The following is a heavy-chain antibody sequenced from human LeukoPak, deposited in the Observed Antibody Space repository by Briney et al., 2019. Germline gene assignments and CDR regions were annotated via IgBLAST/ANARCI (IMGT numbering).Heavy chain of an antibody. V-gene: IGHV1-18*01. J-gene: IGHJ3*02. Sequence: GASVKVSCKASGYTLTSYGISWVRQAPGQGLEWMGWISAYNGNTNYAQKLQGRVTMTTDTSTSTAYMELRSLRSDDTAVYYCARAGTPYDYGGPRDAFDIWGQGTMVPVSS. CDR3: ARAGTPYDYGGPRDAFDI. CDR1: GYTLTSYG. D-gene: IGHD4-23*01. CDR2: ISAYNGNT.